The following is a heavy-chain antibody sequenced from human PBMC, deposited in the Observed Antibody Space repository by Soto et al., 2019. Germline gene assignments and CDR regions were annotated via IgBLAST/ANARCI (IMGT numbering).Heavy chain of an antibody. V-gene: IGHV3-9*01. CDR2: ISRNSGSI. J-gene: IGHJ4*02. CDR3: AKGASSGWYMGIDY. Sequence: EVQLVESGGGLVQPGRSLRLSCAASGFTFDDYAMHWVRQAPGKGLEWVSGISRNSGSIGYADSVKGRFTISRDNAKNSLYLQMNSLRAEDTALYYCAKGASSGWYMGIDYWGQGTLVTVSS. CDR1: GFTFDDYA. D-gene: IGHD6-19*01.